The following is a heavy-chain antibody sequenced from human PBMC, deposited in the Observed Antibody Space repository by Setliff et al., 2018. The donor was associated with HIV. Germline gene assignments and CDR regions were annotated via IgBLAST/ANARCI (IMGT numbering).Heavy chain of an antibody. CDR2: VHSTGTT. CDR1: GGSFSTYY. V-gene: IGHV4-4*07. Sequence: PSETLSLTCTVSGGSFSTYYWSWIRQPAGEGPEYIGRVHSTGTTFYNPSLKSRVTMSVDAPKNQLSLKLRSVTAADTAVYYCARARITMIGGRLEPYAFDRWGQGTKVTVSS. J-gene: IGHJ3*01. CDR3: ARARITMIGGRLEPYAFDR. D-gene: IGHD3-10*01.